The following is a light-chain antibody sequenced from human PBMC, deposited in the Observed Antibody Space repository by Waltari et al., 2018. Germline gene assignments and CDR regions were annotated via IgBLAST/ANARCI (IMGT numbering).Light chain of an antibody. Sequence: DIQLTQSPSSLSASVGDRVALTCRASLGISNYLAWYQQRPGKAARLLIYAASTLQPGFRSRCSGSGAGTDFTLSIDSLQPEDAATHYCQKYNSAPPTFGPGTKVEIK. CDR2: AAS. J-gene: IGKJ1*01. CDR3: QKYNSAPPT. V-gene: IGKV1-27*01. CDR1: LGISNY.